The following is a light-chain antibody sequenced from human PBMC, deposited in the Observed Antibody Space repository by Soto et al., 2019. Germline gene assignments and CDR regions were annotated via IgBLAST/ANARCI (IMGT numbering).Light chain of an antibody. J-gene: IGKJ1*01. V-gene: IGKV1-5*03. CDR1: QTISSW. CDR2: KAS. Sequence: DIQMTQSPSTLSGSVGDRVTITCRASQTISSWLAWYQQKPGKAPKLLIYKASTLKSGVPSRFSGSGSGTEFTLTISSVQPDDFATYYCQHYTSYSEAFGQGTKVELK. CDR3: QHYTSYSEA.